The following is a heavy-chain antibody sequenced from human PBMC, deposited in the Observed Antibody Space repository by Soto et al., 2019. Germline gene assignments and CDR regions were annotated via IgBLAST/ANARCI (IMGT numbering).Heavy chain of an antibody. CDR3: ARARKSGSRPFDS. CDR2: INHSGST. D-gene: IGHD5-12*01. V-gene: IGHV4-34*01. Sequence: QVQLRQWGAGLLKPSETLSLTCAVSGGSFSGYYWTWIRQPPGKGLEWIGEINHSGSTTYNQSLRSRVTISGAMSNNQFSLQLSSVTAADTAVYYCARARKSGSRPFDSWGQGILVTVSS. J-gene: IGHJ4*02. CDR1: GGSFSGYY.